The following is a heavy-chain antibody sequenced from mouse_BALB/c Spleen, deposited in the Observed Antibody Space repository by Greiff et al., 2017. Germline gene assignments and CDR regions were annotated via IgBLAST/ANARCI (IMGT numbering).Heavy chain of an antibody. D-gene: IGHD1-1*01. CDR2: ISSGSSTI. V-gene: IGHV5-17*02. CDR3: ARNYYGSRNYYAMDY. CDR1: GFTFSSFG. Sequence: EVQRVESGGGLVQPGGSRKLSCAASGFTFSSFGMHWVRQAPEKGLEWVAYISSGSSTIYYADTVKGRFTISRDNPKNTLFLQMTSLRSEDTAMYYCARNYYGSRNYYAMDYWGQGTSVTVSS. J-gene: IGHJ4*01.